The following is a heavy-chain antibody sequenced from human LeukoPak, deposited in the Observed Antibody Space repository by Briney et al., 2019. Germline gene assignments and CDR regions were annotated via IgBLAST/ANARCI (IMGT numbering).Heavy chain of an antibody. CDR3: ARLSRIAAAGSYSYHSMDV. CDR2: IYYSGST. Sequence: SETLSLTCAVSGGSISGFYWSWIRQPPGKGLEWIGFIYYSGSTNYNPSFKSRLSISVDTSKNQFSLKLSSVTAADTAVYYCARLSRIAAAGSYSYHSMDVWGQGTTVTVSS. CDR1: GGSISGFY. V-gene: IGHV4-59*08. J-gene: IGHJ6*03. D-gene: IGHD6-13*01.